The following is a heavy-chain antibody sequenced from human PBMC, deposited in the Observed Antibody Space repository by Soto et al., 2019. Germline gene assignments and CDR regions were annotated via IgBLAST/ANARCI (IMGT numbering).Heavy chain of an antibody. D-gene: IGHD3-16*01. CDR3: ARVIYDYIWGRPKSHRLEYFDY. CDR1: GGSISSSSYY. CDR2: IYNSGST. J-gene: IGHJ4*02. V-gene: IGHV4-39*07. Sequence: SETLSLTCTVSGGSISSSSYYWGWIRQPPEKGQEWIGNIYNSGSTYYNPSLKSRVTISVDTSKNQFYLKLSSVTAADTAVYYCARVIYDYIWGRPKSHRLEYFDYWGQGTLVTVSS.